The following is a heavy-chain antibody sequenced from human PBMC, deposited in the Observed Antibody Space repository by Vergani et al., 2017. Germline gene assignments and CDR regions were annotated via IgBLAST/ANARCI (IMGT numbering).Heavy chain of an antibody. D-gene: IGHD4/OR15-4a*01. CDR3: AREGTLFGANHFDY. J-gene: IGHJ4*02. CDR2: ITPILGPA. V-gene: IGHV1-69*13. Sequence: QVQLLQSGAAVRKPGSSVTVSCKASGDTFSNYAITWVRQAPGQGLQWMGGITPILGPADYSPKFQGRVTITADESTSTMYMELSSLTSEDTAVYYCAREGTLFGANHFDYWGQGTLVTVSS. CDR1: GDTFSNYA.